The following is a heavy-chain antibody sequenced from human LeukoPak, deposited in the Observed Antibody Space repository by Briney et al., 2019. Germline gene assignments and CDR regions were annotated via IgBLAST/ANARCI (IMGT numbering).Heavy chain of an antibody. V-gene: IGHV4-4*02. CDR2: VHQSGVT. CDR1: GGFISNINW. J-gene: IGHJ4*02. D-gene: IGHD2-15*01. Sequence: SGTLSLTCAVSGGFISNINWWSWVRQPPGSGLEWIGEVHQSGVTNYNPSLKSRVTISLDKSNNQFSLKLNSVTAADTAVYFCAENGPWSLKYWGQGTLVTVSS. CDR3: AENGPWSLKY.